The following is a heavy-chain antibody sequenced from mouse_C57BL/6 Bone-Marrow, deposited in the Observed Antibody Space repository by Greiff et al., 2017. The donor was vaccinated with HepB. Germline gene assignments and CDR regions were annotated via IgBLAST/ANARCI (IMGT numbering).Heavy chain of an antibody. V-gene: IGHV1-82*01. CDR1: GYAFSSSW. D-gene: IGHD2-2*01. Sequence: QVHVKQSGPELVKPGASVKISCKASGYAFSSSWMNWVKQRPGKGLEWIGRIYPGDGDTNYNGKFKGKATLTADKSSSTAYMQLSSLTSEDSAVYFCARGVVTTQAFAYWGQGTLVTVSA. CDR3: ARGVVTTQAFAY. J-gene: IGHJ3*01. CDR2: IYPGDGDT.